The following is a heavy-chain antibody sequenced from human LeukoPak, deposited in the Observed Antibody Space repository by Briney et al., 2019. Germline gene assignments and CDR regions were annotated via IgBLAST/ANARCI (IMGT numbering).Heavy chain of an antibody. CDR2: IWYGGSNK. V-gene: IGHV3-30*02. CDR1: GFTFSSYG. Sequence: TGGSLRLSCAASGFTFSSYGMHWVRQAPGKGLEWVAVIWYGGSNKYYADSVKGRFTISRDNSKNTLYLQMNSLRAEDTAVYYCAKDRHHTPDYDFNFDYWGQGTLVTVSS. D-gene: IGHD3-3*01. CDR3: AKDRHHTPDYDFNFDY. J-gene: IGHJ4*02.